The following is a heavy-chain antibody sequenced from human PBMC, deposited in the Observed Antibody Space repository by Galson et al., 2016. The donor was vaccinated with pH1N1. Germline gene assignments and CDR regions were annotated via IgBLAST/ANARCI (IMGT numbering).Heavy chain of an antibody. CDR3: ARKGLPDV. V-gene: IGHV3-7*01. J-gene: IGHJ6*02. CDR2: IKQDGSVK. Sequence: SLRLSCAASGFPFPDYRVHWVRQAPGKGLEWVANIKQDGSVKYYVDSVKGRFTISRDNAKNSLYLQMNSLTGEDTAVYYCARKGLPDVWGQGTTVTVSS. CDR1: GFPFPDYR.